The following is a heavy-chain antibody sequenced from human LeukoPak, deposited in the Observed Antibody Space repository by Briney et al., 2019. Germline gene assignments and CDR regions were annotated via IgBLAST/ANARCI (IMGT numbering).Heavy chain of an antibody. CDR1: GFTFSSYA. D-gene: IGHD2-8*01. Sequence: GGSLRLSXAASGFTFSSYAMSWVRQAPGKGLEWVSAISGSGGSTYYADSAKGRFTISRDNSKNTLYLQMNSLRAEDTAVYYCAKSNSQIYCTNGVCYSGGDYFDYWGQGTLVTVSS. V-gene: IGHV3-23*01. CDR3: AKSNSQIYCTNGVCYSGGDYFDY. CDR2: ISGSGGST. J-gene: IGHJ4*02.